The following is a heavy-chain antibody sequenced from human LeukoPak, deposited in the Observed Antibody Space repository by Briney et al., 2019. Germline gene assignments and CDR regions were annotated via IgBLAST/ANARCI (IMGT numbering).Heavy chain of an antibody. Sequence: SETLSLTFAVYGGSFRGYYWSWIRQPPGKGLGWIGEINHSGSTNYNPSLKSRVPISVDTSKNQFSLKLSSVTAADTAVYYCARVKPTYYYGSGSYSISPTRWFDPWGQGTLVTVSS. D-gene: IGHD3-10*01. CDR3: ARVKPTYYYGSGSYSISPTRWFDP. CDR2: INHSGST. V-gene: IGHV4-34*01. CDR1: GGSFRGYY. J-gene: IGHJ5*02.